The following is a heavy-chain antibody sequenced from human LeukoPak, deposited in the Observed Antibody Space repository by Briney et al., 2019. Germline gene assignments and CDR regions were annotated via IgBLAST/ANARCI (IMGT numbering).Heavy chain of an antibody. V-gene: IGHV3-9*01. CDR2: ISWNSGSI. CDR1: GFTFDDYA. CDR3: AKDGGDYGDYSYYFDY. J-gene: IGHJ4*02. Sequence: PTGGSLRPSCAASGFTFDDYAMHWVRQAPGKGLEWVSGISWNSGSIGYADSVKGRFTISRDNAKNSLYLQMNSLRAEDTALYYCAKDGGDYGDYSYYFDYWGQGTLVTVSS. D-gene: IGHD4-17*01.